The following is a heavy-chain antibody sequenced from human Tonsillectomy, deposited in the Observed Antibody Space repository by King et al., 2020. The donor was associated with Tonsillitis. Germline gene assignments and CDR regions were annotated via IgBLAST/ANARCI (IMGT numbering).Heavy chain of an antibody. V-gene: IGHV1-2*02. CDR3: ATNAVGSDVSAYRDFRH. CDR2: INPKSGDT. CDR1: GDTFTGHF. Sequence: VQLVQSGAESRKPGASVTVSCRTSGDTFTGHFVHWVRQAPGQGLEWVGWINPKSGDTNYVPKFQGRVTLSGDVSITTAYMGLRNLRPDDTAVYYCATNAVGSDVSAYRDFRHWGQGTLVTVSS. J-gene: IGHJ1*01. D-gene: IGHD2-8*01.